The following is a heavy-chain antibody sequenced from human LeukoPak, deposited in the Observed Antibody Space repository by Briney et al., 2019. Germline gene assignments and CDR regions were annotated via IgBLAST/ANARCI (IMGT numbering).Heavy chain of an antibody. CDR2: VYTGCCT. CDR1: GFTVSGNY. V-gene: IGHV3-66*01. CDR3: ARAKSASDCFDP. Sequence: GGSLRLSCAASGFTVSGNYMTWVRQAPGKGLEWVSVVYTGCCTYYADPMKGRFTISRDNSKNTLYLQINSLRAEDTAVYYCARAKSASDCFDPWGQGTLVTVSS. J-gene: IGHJ5*02. D-gene: IGHD3-3*01.